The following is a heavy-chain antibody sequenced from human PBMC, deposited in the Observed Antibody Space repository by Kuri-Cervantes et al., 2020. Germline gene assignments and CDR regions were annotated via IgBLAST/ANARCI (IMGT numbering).Heavy chain of an antibody. V-gene: IGHV3-47*02. J-gene: IGHJ6*02. CDR3: ARDIVVVPAAIQYGMDV. Sequence: GGSLRLSCAASGFAFSSYVLHWVRRAPGRGPEWVSAIGTGGDTYYADSVMGRFTISRDNVKKSLYLQMNSLIAEDMAVYYCARDIVVVPAAIQYGMDVWGQGTTVTVSS. D-gene: IGHD2-2*01. CDR2: IGTGGDT. CDR1: GFAFSSYV.